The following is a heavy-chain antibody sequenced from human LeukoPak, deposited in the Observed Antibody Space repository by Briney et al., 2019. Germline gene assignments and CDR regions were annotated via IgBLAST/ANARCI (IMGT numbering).Heavy chain of an antibody. CDR1: GFTFSSYA. D-gene: IGHD3-22*01. Sequence: GGSLRLSCAASGFTFSSYAMSWVRQAPGRGLEWVSAISGSGGSTYYADSVKGRFTISRDNSKNTLYLQMNSLRAEDTAVYYCAKRPDRNYYFDYWGKGTLVTVSS. J-gene: IGHJ4*02. CDR2: ISGSGGST. CDR3: AKRPDRNYYFDY. V-gene: IGHV3-23*01.